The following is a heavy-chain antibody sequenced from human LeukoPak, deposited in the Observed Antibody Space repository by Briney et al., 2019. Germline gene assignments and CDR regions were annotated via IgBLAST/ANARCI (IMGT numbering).Heavy chain of an antibody. Sequence: SETLSLTCTVSGGSIRSSSYFWGWIRQPPGKGLEWIGSPHYSGSTYYNPSLKSRVTISADTSKNQFSLKLSSVTAADTAVYYCARGRRYDTSGYKTFGWYFDLWGRGTLVTVFS. CDR1: GGSIRSSSYF. V-gene: IGHV4-39*07. D-gene: IGHD3-22*01. J-gene: IGHJ2*01. CDR3: ARGRRYDTSGYKTFGWYFDL. CDR2: PHYSGST.